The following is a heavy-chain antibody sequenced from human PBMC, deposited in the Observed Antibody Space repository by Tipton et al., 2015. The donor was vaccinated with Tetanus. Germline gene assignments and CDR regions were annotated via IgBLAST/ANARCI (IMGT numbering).Heavy chain of an antibody. CDR3: ARGLPREPFYFDY. Sequence: TLSLTCTVSGDSISSILYYWAWIRQSPGRGLEWIGSVYYGGNTFYNPSLKSRLTISADTSKNQFSLKVTSVTAADTAVYYCARGLPREPFYFDYWGQGKQVIVSS. V-gene: IGHV4-39*01. CDR1: GDSISSILYY. CDR2: VYYGGNT. D-gene: IGHD1-26*01. J-gene: IGHJ4*02.